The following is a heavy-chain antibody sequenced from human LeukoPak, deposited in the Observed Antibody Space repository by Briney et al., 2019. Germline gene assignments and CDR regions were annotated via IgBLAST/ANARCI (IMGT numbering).Heavy chain of an antibody. CDR3: AGDYIWGRLF. CDR2: ITSDGSTT. Sequence: GGSLRLSCVGSGFSLSDYWMHWVRQTPGKGLMWVSRITSDGSTTWYADSVKGRFTVSRDNAKNTLFLEMNGLRDEDTAVYYCAGDYIWGRLFWGQGTLVTVSS. D-gene: IGHD3-16*01. V-gene: IGHV3-74*01. J-gene: IGHJ4*01. CDR1: GFSLSDYW.